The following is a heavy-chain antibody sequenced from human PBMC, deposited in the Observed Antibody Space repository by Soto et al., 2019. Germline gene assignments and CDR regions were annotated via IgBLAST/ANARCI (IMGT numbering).Heavy chain of an antibody. CDR2: IYWDDDK. J-gene: IGHJ4*02. Sequence: SGPTLVNPTQTLTLTCTFSGFPLSTDDVGVGWIRQPPGKALDWLAVIYWDDDKRYSPSLKSRLTITKDTSKNQVLLTMTNMDPVDTATYFCARSKYSISSFDYWGQGALVTVSS. CDR1: GFPLSTDDVG. D-gene: IGHD6-6*01. CDR3: ARSKYSISSFDY. V-gene: IGHV2-5*02.